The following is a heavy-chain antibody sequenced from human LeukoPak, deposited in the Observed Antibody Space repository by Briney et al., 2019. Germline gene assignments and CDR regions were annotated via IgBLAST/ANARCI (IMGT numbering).Heavy chain of an antibody. J-gene: IGHJ4*02. CDR1: GFTFNNYA. CDR2: ISESGDTT. V-gene: IGHV3-23*01. Sequence: TGGSLRLSCAASGFTFNNYAMNWVRQAPGKGLEWVSSISESGDTTQYADSVKGRFTISRDNSQNTLYLQMNSLSADDTAVYYCAKQWVDCWGQGTLVTVSS. D-gene: IGHD1-26*01. CDR3: AKQWVDC.